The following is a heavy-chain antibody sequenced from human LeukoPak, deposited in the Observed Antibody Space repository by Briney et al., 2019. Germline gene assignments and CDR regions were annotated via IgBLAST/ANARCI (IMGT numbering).Heavy chain of an antibody. Sequence: SQTLSLTCTVSGGSISSGGYHWSWIRQHPGKGLEWIGYIYYSGSTYYNPSLKSRVTISVDTSKNQFSLKLSSVTAADTAVYYCARAAAGTHFDYWGQGTLVTVSS. CDR3: ARAAAGTHFDY. CDR1: GGSISSGGYH. J-gene: IGHJ4*02. D-gene: IGHD6-13*01. V-gene: IGHV4-31*03. CDR2: IYYSGST.